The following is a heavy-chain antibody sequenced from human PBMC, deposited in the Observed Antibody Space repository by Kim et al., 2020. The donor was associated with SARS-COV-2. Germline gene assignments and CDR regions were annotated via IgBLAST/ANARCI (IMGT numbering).Heavy chain of an antibody. D-gene: IGHD1-26*01. CDR3: AKDELVGATTKEHCIDY. CDR1: GFTFSSYA. CDR2: ISGSGGST. Sequence: GGSLRLSCAASGFTFSSYAMSWVCQAPGKGLEWVSAISGSGGSTYYADSVKGRFTISRDNSKNTLYLQMNSLRAEDTAVYYCAKDELVGATTKEHCIDYWVQGTLVTVSS. V-gene: IGHV3-23*01. J-gene: IGHJ4*02.